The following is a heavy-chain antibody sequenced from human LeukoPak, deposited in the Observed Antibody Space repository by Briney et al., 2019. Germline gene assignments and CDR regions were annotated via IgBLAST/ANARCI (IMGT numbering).Heavy chain of an antibody. CDR3: VKEIRRNYFYGMDV. J-gene: IGHJ6*02. CDR1: GFSFSNSD. V-gene: IGHV3-30*02. CDR2: IRYDGSNK. Sequence: PGGSLRLSCAASGFSFSNSDMHWVRQAPGKGLEWVAFIRYDGSNKYYEDSAKGRLTISRDNAKNTLFLRMYSLRPEDTAVYYCVKEIRRNYFYGMDVWGQGTSVTVSS.